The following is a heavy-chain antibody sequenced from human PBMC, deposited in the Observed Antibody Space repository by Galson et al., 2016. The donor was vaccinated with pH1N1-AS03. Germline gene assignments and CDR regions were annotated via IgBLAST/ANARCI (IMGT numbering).Heavy chain of an antibody. D-gene: IGHD4/OR15-4a*01. CDR2: ISGNGFST. V-gene: IGHV3-64*01. J-gene: IGHJ4*02. CDR1: GFTFSNYE. CDR3: ARGPVSYANYWFPPPDY. Sequence: SLRLSCAASGFTFSNYEMNWVRQAPGKGLEYVSAISGNGFSTYYANSVKDRFTVSRDNSKNTLYLQMGSLRVEDMAVYYCARGPVSYANYWFPPPDYWGQGTLVTVSS.